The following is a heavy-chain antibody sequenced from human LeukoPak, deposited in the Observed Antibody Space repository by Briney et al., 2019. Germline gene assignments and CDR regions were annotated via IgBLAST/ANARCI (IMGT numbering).Heavy chain of an antibody. CDR2: INPNSGGT. J-gene: IGHJ6*02. Sequence: GASVKVSCKASGYTFTGYYMHWVRQAPGQGLEWMGWINPNSGGTNYAQKFQGRVTMTRDTSISTAYMELSRLRSDDTAVYYCARAYGLGPYYYYAMDVWGQGTTVTVSS. V-gene: IGHV1-2*02. CDR3: ARAYGLGPYYYYAMDV. D-gene: IGHD3-16*01. CDR1: GYTFTGYY.